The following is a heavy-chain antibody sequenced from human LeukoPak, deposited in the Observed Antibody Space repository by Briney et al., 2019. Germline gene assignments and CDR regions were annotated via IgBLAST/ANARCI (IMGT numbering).Heavy chain of an antibody. CDR2: IYYSGST. J-gene: IGHJ5*02. Sequence: PSETLSLTSTVSGGSISSSSYYWGWIRQPPGKGLEWIGSIYYSGSTYYNPSLKSRVTISVDTSKNQFSLKLSSVTAADTAVYYCARSDSSSSPRGWFDPWGQGTLVTVSS. CDR3: ARSDSSSSPRGWFDP. D-gene: IGHD6-6*01. CDR1: GGSISSSSYY. V-gene: IGHV4-39*01.